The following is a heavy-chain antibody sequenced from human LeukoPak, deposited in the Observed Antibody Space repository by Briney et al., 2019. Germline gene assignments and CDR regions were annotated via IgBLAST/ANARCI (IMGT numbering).Heavy chain of an antibody. D-gene: IGHD6-13*01. Sequence: GGSLRLSCAASGYMFSSYAMSWVRQAPGKGLEWVSGISGSGGSTYYADSVKGRFTISRDNSKNTLFLQMNSLRAEDTAVYYCAKDRAQQLVLDFWGQGTLVTVSS. J-gene: IGHJ4*02. CDR3: AKDRAQQLVLDF. CDR1: GYMFSSYA. V-gene: IGHV3-23*01. CDR2: ISGSGGST.